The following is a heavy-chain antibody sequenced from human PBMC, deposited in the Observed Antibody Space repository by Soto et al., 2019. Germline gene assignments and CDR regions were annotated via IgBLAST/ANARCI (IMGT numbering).Heavy chain of an antibody. CDR2: IDGRSDAI. Sequence: EVQLVESGGVLVQPGGSLRLSCAASGFTFSTYSMSWVRQAPGKGLQWISYIDGRSDAITYADSVRGRFTISRDNAKSSLYLQMNSLRAEDTAEYYCARVSCCGLDHYLYVDVWGKGTTVTVSS. CDR1: GFTFSTYS. CDR3: ARVSCCGLDHYLYVDV. D-gene: IGHD1-1*01. V-gene: IGHV3-48*01. J-gene: IGHJ6*03.